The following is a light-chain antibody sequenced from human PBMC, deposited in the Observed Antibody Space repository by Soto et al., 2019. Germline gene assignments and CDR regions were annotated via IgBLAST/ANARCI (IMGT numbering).Light chain of an antibody. V-gene: IGKV3-15*01. CDR2: GAS. CDR3: QQYNTLNS. Sequence: IAMTQSPASLSVSPWERVTLSCRASQNVNTNLAWYQQRPGQAPRLLMYGASTRATGFPARFSGSGSGTEFTLTISSLQSEDCAVYFCQQYNTLNSFGQGTKLEIK. J-gene: IGKJ2*03. CDR1: QNVNTN.